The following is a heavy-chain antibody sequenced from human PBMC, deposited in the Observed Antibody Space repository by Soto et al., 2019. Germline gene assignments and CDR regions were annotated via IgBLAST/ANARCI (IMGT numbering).Heavy chain of an antibody. CDR2: IYHSGST. V-gene: IGHV4-30-2*01. Sequence: SETLSLTCAVSGGSISSGGYSWSWIRQPPGKGLEWIGYIYHSGSTFYNPSLKSRVTISIDKSKNQFSLKLSSVTAADTAVYYCARVGGSSSSMSYYYYYGMDVWGQGTTVTVSS. D-gene: IGHD6-6*01. CDR1: GGSISSGGYS. J-gene: IGHJ6*02. CDR3: ARVGGSSSSMSYYYYYGMDV.